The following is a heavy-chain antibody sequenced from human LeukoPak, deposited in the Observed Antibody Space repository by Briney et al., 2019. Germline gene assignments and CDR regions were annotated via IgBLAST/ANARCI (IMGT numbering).Heavy chain of an antibody. CDR3: ASLRDGYNFDY. J-gene: IGHJ4*02. Sequence: SETLSLTCTVSGGSISSDCWSWIRQPPGKGLEWIGYIYYSGSTNYNPSLKSRVTISVDTSKNQFSLKLSSVTAADTAVYYCASLRDGYNFDYWGQGTLVTVSS. CDR1: GGSISSDC. V-gene: IGHV4-59*01. CDR2: IYYSGST. D-gene: IGHD5-24*01.